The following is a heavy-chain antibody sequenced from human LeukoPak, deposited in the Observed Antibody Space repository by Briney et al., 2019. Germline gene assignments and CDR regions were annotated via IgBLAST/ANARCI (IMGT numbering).Heavy chain of an antibody. CDR1: GGSFSGYY. CDR2: INHSGST. Sequence: SETLSLTCAVYGGSFSGYYWSWIRQPPGKELEWIGEINHSGSTNYNPSLKSRVTISVDTSKSQFSLKLSSVTAADTAVYYCARGGVWWDMGYYFDYWGQGTLVTASS. J-gene: IGHJ4*02. V-gene: IGHV4-34*01. D-gene: IGHD2-21*01. CDR3: ARGGVWWDMGYYFDY.